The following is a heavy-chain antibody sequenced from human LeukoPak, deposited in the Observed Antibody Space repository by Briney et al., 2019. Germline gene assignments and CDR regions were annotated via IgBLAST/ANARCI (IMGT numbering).Heavy chain of an antibody. V-gene: IGHV4-30-2*01. CDR1: GGSISSGGYY. J-gene: IGHJ4*02. CDR3: ASHEWLRSPFDY. D-gene: IGHD5-12*01. CDR2: IYHSGST. Sequence: SETLSLTCTVSGGSISSGGYYWSWIRQPPGKGLEWIGYIYHSGSTYYNPSLKSRVTISVDRSKNQFSLKLSSVTAADTAVYYCASHEWLRSPFDYWGQGTLVTVSS.